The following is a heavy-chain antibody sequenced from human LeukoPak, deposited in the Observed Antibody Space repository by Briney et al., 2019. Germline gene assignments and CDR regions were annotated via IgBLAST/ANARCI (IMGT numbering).Heavy chain of an antibody. CDR3: ARDLLLRAFGF. CDR2: ISYDGSNK. Sequence: GRSLRLSCAASGFTFSSYAMHWVRQAPGKGLEWVAVISYDGSNKYYADSVKGRFTISRDNAKNSLYLQMNSLRAEDTAVYYCARDLLLRAFGFWGQGTMVTVSS. D-gene: IGHD3-16*01. J-gene: IGHJ3*01. CDR1: GFTFSSYA. V-gene: IGHV3-30-3*01.